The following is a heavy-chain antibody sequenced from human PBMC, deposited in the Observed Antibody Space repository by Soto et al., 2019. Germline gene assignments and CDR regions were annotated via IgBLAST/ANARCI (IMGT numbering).Heavy chain of an antibody. CDR2: ISDSGGST. CDR3: AKGTYYYGSAPYYFDY. J-gene: IGHJ4*02. D-gene: IGHD3-10*01. V-gene: IGHV3-23*01. Sequence: EVQLLESGGGLVQPGGSLRLSCAASGFTFSSYAMSWVRQAPGKGLEWVSGISDSGGSTYYADSVKGRFTISRDNSKNTLYLQMNSLRAEDTAVYYCAKGTYYYGSAPYYFDYGGQGTLVTVSS. CDR1: GFTFSSYA.